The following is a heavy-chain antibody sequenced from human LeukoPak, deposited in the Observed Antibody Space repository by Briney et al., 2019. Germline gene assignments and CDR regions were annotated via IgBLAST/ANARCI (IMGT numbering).Heavy chain of an antibody. Sequence: QSGGSLRLSCAASGFTFSSYAMSWVRQAPGKGLEWVSAISGSGGNTYYADSVKGRFTISRDNSKNTLYLQMNSLRAEDTAVYYCAKFLPTHIVVANYYFDYWGQGTLVTVSS. CDR2: ISGSGGNT. J-gene: IGHJ4*02. D-gene: IGHD2-21*01. V-gene: IGHV3-23*01. CDR3: AKFLPTHIVVANYYFDY. CDR1: GFTFSSYA.